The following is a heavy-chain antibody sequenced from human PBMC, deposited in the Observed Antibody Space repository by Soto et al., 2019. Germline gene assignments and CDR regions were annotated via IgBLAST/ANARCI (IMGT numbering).Heavy chain of an antibody. CDR1: GVTFSSLA. V-gene: IGHV1-69*12. Sequence: QVQLLQSGAEVKKPGSSVKVSCKASGVTFSSLAISWVRQAPGQGLEWMGGIIPIFGTSTYAQKLKGRVTITADESTSTAYMDLNSLRSDDTGVYYCVRPTDGMDVWGQGTTVTVSS. J-gene: IGHJ6*02. CDR3: VRPTDGMDV. CDR2: IIPIFGTS.